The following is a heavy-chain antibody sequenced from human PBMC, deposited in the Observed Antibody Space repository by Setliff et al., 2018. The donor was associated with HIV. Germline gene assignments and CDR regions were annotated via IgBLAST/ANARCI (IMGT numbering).Heavy chain of an antibody. J-gene: IGHJ6*02. CDR1: GGSISSYH. CDR3: ARDHIVATIRDYYYGMDV. V-gene: IGHV4-59*01. CDR2: IYYSGST. Sequence: SETLSLTCSLSGGSISSYHWNWIRQPPGKGLEWIGYIYYSGSTNYNPSLKSRVTISIDTSKNQFSLKLSSVTAADTAVYYCARDHIVATIRDYYYGMDVWGQGTTVTVSS. D-gene: IGHD5-12*01.